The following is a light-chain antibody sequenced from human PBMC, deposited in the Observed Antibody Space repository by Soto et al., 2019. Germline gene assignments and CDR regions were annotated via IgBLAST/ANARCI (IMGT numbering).Light chain of an antibody. Sequence: DIQMTQSPSTLSASVGDRVTITCRASQSFGSWLAWYQQKPGKAPELLIYKTSTLERGVPSRFSGSGSGTEFTLTLSSLQPDDFATYYCQEYKTGPGYNFGQGTRLEIK. CDR3: QEYKTGPGYN. CDR1: QSFGSW. CDR2: KTS. J-gene: IGKJ2*01. V-gene: IGKV1-5*03.